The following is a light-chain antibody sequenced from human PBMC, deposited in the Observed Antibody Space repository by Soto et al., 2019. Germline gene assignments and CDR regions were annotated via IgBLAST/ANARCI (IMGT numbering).Light chain of an antibody. CDR1: QSVSSSN. V-gene: IGKV3-20*01. CDR2: GAS. CDR3: QQHDISPRT. Sequence: EIVLTQSPGTLSLSPGERATLSCRASQSVSSSNLAWYQQKPGQAPRLLIYGASSRATGIPDRFSGSGSGTDFTLTISRLEPEDFAVYYCQQHDISPRTFGQGTKVEI. J-gene: IGKJ1*01.